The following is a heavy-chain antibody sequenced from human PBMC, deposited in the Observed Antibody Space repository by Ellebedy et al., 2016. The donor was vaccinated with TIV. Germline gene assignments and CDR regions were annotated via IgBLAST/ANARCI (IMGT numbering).Heavy chain of an antibody. Sequence: GESLKISCAASGFTFSSHDMPWVRQPTGKGLEWVSGITSAGDTYYLGSVKGRFIISRDSAKNSLYLQMNSLRAEDTAVYYCATATSGFDYWGQGALATVSS. V-gene: IGHV3-13*01. D-gene: IGHD5-24*01. J-gene: IGHJ4*02. CDR1: GFTFSSHD. CDR2: ITSAGDT. CDR3: ATATSGFDY.